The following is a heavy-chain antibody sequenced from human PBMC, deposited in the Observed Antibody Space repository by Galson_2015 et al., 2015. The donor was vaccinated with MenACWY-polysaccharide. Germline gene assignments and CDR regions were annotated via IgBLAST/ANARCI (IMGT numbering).Heavy chain of an antibody. CDR2: IKEDGSEK. CDR3: AKDDSGSYPY. D-gene: IGHD3-10*01. Sequence: SLRLSCAASGFTFRNYWMSWVRQAPGKGLEWVANIKEDGSEKYYVDSVRGRFTISRDNSKNSLYLQMNSLRTEDTALYYCAKDDSGSYPYWGQGTLVTVSS. CDR1: GFTFRNYW. J-gene: IGHJ4*02. V-gene: IGHV3-7*03.